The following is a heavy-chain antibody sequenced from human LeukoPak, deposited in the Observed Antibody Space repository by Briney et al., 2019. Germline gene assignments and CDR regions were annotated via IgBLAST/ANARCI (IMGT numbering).Heavy chain of an antibody. CDR3: ARRGVQGSSWSKPHQRGLGRFDP. Sequence: PSETLSLTCAVYGGSFSGYYWSWIRQPPGKGLEWMGEINHSGSTNYNPSLKSRVTISVDTSKNQFSLKLSCVTAADTAVYYCARRGVQGSSWSKPHQRGLGRFDPWGQGTLVTVSS. D-gene: IGHD6-13*01. V-gene: IGHV4-34*01. CDR2: INHSGST. J-gene: IGHJ5*02. CDR1: GGSFSGYY.